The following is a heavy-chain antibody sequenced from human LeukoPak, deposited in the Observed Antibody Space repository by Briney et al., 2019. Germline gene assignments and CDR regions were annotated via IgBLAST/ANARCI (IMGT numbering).Heavy chain of an antibody. CDR3: ARAYYGSGTYYYYYYYMDV. V-gene: IGHV3-20*04. CDR2: INWNAGST. D-gene: IGHD3-10*01. CDR1: GFTFDAYG. Sequence: PGGSLRLSCAASGFTFDAYGMSWARQAPGKGLEWVSGINWNAGSTGYADSVKGRFTISRDNAKNSLYLQMNSLRAEDTALYYCARAYYGSGTYYYYYYYMDVWGKGTTVTVSS. J-gene: IGHJ6*03.